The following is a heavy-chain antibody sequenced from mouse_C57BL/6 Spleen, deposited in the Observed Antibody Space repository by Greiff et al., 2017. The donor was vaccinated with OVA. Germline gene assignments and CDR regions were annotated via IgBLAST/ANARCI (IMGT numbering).Heavy chain of an antibody. CDR1: GFNIKDDY. J-gene: IGHJ3*01. CDR3: TTSGLLSGFAY. CDR2: IDPENGDT. V-gene: IGHV14-4*01. D-gene: IGHD2-10*01. Sequence: EVQLQQSGAELVRPGASVKLSCTASGFNIKDDYMHWVKQRPEQGLEWIGWIDPENGDTEYASKFQGKATITADTSSNTAYLQLSSLTSEDTAVYYCTTSGLLSGFAYWGQGTLVTVSA.